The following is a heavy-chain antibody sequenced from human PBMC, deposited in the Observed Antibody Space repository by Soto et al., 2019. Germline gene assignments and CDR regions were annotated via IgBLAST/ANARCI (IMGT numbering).Heavy chain of an antibody. V-gene: IGHV1-3*01. CDR3: ARRGLPSTIGGAAWAYLDH. CDR1: GYDFSSYP. J-gene: IGHJ4*02. Sequence: ASVKVSCKXSGYDFSSYPINWVRQAPGQRPEWVGWINVANGNTQYSRKVQDRITITRDTSAATVYMLLSSLRSEDTAVYFCARRGLPSTIGGAAWAYLDHWGQGTLVTVSS. CDR2: INVANGNT. D-gene: IGHD1-26*01.